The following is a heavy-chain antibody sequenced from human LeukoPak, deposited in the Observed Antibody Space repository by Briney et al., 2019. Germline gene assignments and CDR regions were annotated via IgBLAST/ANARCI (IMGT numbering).Heavy chain of an antibody. CDR1: GGSISSYY. CDR2: IYTSGST. V-gene: IGHV4-4*07. J-gene: IGHJ5*02. CDR3: ATQHGMVRGAREYNWFDP. D-gene: IGHD3-10*01. Sequence: SETLSLTCTVSGGSISSYYWSWIRQPAGKGLEWIGRIYTSGSTNYNPSLKSRVTMSVDTSKNQFSLKLSSVTAADTAVYYCATQHGMVRGAREYNWFDPWGQGTLVTVSS.